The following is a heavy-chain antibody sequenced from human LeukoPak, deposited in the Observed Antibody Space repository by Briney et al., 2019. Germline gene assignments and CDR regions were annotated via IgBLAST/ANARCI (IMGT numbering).Heavy chain of an antibody. D-gene: IGHD3-22*01. J-gene: IGHJ4*02. CDR2: IWYDGSNK. Sequence: GGSLRLSCAASGFTFSSYGTHWVRQAPGKGLEWVAVIWYDGSNKYYADSVKGRFTISRDNSKNTLYLQMNSLRAEDTAVYYCARDCCGNYDSSGYYRGLIDYWGQGTLVTVSS. CDR1: GFTFSSYG. V-gene: IGHV3-33*01. CDR3: ARDCCGNYDSSGYYRGLIDY.